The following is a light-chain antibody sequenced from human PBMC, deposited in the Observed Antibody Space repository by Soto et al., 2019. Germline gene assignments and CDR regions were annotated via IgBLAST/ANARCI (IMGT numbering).Light chain of an antibody. CDR3: QQRSDWQYT. V-gene: IGKV3-11*01. CDR2: DAT. CDR1: QRITSY. Sequence: EVVLTQSPATLSLSPGERATLSCRASQRITSYLAWYQQKPGQAPRLLIYDATNRVAGVPARLSGSRSGTDFTLTISTLQPEDFAVYYCQQRSDWQYTFGQGTKVDIK. J-gene: IGKJ2*01.